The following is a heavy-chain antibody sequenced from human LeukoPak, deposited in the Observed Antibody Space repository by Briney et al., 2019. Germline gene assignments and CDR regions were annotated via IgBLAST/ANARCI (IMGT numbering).Heavy chain of an antibody. CDR1: GYTFTGYY. Sequence: ASVKVSCKASGYTFTGYYMHWVRQAPGQGLEWMGWISAYNGNTNYAQKLQGRVTMTTDTSTSTAYMELRSLRSDDTAVYYCARDGAFYGSGSDRSDYWGQGTLVTVSS. J-gene: IGHJ4*02. V-gene: IGHV1-18*04. D-gene: IGHD3-10*01. CDR3: ARDGAFYGSGSDRSDY. CDR2: ISAYNGNT.